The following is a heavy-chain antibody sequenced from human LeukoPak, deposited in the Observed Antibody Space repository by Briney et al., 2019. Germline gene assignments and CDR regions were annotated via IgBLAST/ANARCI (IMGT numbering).Heavy chain of an antibody. V-gene: IGHV3-21*01. J-gene: IGHJ4*02. D-gene: IGHD5-12*01. CDR1: GFTFSSYS. Sequence: GGSLRLSCAASGFTFSSYSMNWVRQAPGKGLEWVSSISSSSSYIYYADSVKGRFTISRDNAKNTLYLQMNSLRAEGTAVYYCARIIVAYTGVDYWGQGTLVTVSS. CDR3: ARIIVAYTGVDY. CDR2: ISSSSSYI.